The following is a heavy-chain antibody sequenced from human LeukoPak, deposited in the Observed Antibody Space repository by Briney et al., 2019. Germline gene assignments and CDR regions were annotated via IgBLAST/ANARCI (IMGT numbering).Heavy chain of an antibody. V-gene: IGHV3-53*01. CDR1: GFTVSSNY. J-gene: IGHJ4*02. CDR2: IYSGGST. Sequence: GSLSLSCAASGFTVSSNYMSWVRQAPGKGLEWVSVIYSGGSTYYADSVKGRFTISRDNAKNSLYLQMNSLRAEDTAVYYCARDGDYYDSSGYLNNDYWGQGTLVTVSS. D-gene: IGHD3-22*01. CDR3: ARDGDYYDSSGYLNNDY.